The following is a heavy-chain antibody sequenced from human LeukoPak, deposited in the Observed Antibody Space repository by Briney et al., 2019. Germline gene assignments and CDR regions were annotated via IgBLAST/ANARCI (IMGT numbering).Heavy chain of an antibody. CDR3: ARPTSGSFDY. CDR2: ISGSSSYI. D-gene: IGHD1-26*01. J-gene: IGHJ4*02. CDR1: GFTFSSYS. V-gene: IGHV3-21*01. Sequence: PGGSLRLSCAASGFTFSSYSMNWVRQAPGKGLEWVSSISGSSSYIYYADSVKGRFTISRDNTKNSLYLQRNSLRAEDTAVYYCARPTSGSFDYWGQGTLVTVSS.